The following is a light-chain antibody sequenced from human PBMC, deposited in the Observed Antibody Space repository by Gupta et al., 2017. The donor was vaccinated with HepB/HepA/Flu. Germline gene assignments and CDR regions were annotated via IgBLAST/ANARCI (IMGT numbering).Light chain of an antibody. CDR2: DVS. V-gene: IGLV2-11*01. CDR1: SSDVGNYNY. CDR3: CSYAGSYTHYV. J-gene: IGLJ1*01. Sequence: QSALTQPRSVSGSPGQSVTISCTGSSSDVGNYNYVSWYQHHPGKAPKLIIYDVSKWPTGVPDRFSGSKSGNTASLTIXGXQAEDEXDYYCCSYAGSYTHYVFGTGTKVTVL.